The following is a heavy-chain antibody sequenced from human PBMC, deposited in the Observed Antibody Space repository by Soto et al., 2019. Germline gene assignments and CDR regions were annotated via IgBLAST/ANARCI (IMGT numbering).Heavy chain of an antibody. D-gene: IGHD2-2*01. Sequence: GGSLRLSCAASGFTFSSYAMHWVRQAPGKGLEWVAVISYDGSNKYYADSVKGRFTISRDNSKNKLYLQMNSLRAEDTTVYYCGRKYCSSTSCPHYYFDYGGKGPLVTVSS. CDR3: GRKYCSSTSCPHYYFDY. CDR2: ISYDGSNK. V-gene: IGHV3-30-3*01. J-gene: IGHJ4*02. CDR1: GFTFSSYA.